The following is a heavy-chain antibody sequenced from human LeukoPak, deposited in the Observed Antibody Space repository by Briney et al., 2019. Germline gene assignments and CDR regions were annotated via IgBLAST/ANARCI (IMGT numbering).Heavy chain of an antibody. J-gene: IGHJ4*02. Sequence: SETLSLTCTVSGGSISSSSYYWGWIRQPPGKGLEWIGYIYYSGSTNYNPSLKSRVTISVDTSKNQFSLKLSSVTAADTAVYYCARDDSSGWPFDYWGQGTLVTVSS. V-gene: IGHV4-61*01. CDR2: IYYSGST. CDR1: GGSISSSSYY. CDR3: ARDDSSGWPFDY. D-gene: IGHD6-19*01.